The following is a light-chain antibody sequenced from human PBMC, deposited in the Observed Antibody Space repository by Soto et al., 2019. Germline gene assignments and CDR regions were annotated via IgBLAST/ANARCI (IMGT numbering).Light chain of an antibody. CDR2: EGS. CDR1: SNL. CDR3: STYAGAVA. Sequence: QSALTQPASVSGSPGQSITISCTGASNLVSWYQHHPGKAPKLIIYEGSERPSGVSNRFSGSKSGNTASLTISGLQAEDEADYDCSTYAGAVAFGGGTKLTVL. J-gene: IGLJ2*01. V-gene: IGLV2-23*01.